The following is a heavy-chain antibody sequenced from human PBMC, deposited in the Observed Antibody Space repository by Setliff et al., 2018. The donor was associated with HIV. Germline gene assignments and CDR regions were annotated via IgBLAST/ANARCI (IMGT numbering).Heavy chain of an antibody. CDR2: ISSSGSTI. Sequence: PGGSLRLSCAASGFTFSDYYMSWIRQAPGKGLEWVSYISSSGSTIYYADSVKGRFTISRDNAKNSLYLQMNSLRAEDTAVYYCARDYPPRVADLHYYYYGVDVWGQGTTVTVSS. CDR1: GFTFSDYY. D-gene: IGHD6-13*01. V-gene: IGHV3-11*01. J-gene: IGHJ6*02. CDR3: ARDYPPRVADLHYYYYGVDV.